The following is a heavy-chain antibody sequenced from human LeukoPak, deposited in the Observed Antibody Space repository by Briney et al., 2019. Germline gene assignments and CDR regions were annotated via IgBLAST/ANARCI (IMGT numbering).Heavy chain of an antibody. J-gene: IGHJ6*04. Sequence: GGSLRLSHAPSGFSFTSYSMKLVRQAPRKGREGVSSISSSSSYIYYADSVKGRFTISRDNAKNSLYLQMNSLRAEDTAVYYCASPVIVTKRNYYYGMDVWGKGTTVTVSS. CDR3: ASPVIVTKRNYYYGMDV. CDR2: ISSSSSYI. D-gene: IGHD2-15*01. CDR1: GFSFTSYS. V-gene: IGHV3-21*01.